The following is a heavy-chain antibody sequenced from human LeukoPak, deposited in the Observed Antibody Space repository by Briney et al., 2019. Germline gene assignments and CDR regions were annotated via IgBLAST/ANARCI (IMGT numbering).Heavy chain of an antibody. CDR3: ARGPSDYGFDY. J-gene: IGHJ4*02. Sequence: SGTLSLTCAVYGGSFSGYYWSWIRQPPGKGLEWIGEINHSGSTNYNPSLKSRVTISVDTSKNQFSLKLSSVTAADTAVYYCARGPSDYGFDYWGQGTLVTVSS. CDR1: GGSFSGYY. V-gene: IGHV4-34*01. D-gene: IGHD4-17*01. CDR2: INHSGST.